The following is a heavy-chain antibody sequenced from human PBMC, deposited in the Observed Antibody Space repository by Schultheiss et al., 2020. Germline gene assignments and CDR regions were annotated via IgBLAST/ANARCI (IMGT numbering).Heavy chain of an antibody. CDR2: IYYSGST. J-gene: IGHJ3*02. Sequence: SATLSLTCTVSGGSISSGGYYWSWIRQHPGKGLEWIGYIYYSGSTYYNPSLKSRVTISVDTSKNQFSLKLSSVTAADTAVYYCARVWYYYDSSGYYSAPYDAFDIWGQGTMVTVSS. CDR3: ARVWYYYDSSGYYSAPYDAFDI. CDR1: GGSISSGGYY. D-gene: IGHD3-22*01. V-gene: IGHV4-31*03.